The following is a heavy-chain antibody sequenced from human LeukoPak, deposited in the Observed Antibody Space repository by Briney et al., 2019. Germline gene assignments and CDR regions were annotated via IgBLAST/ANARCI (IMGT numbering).Heavy chain of an antibody. CDR1: GGFINRYY. CDR2: IYYSGNT. Sequence: ASETLSLTCTVSGGFINRYYWSWIRQPPGKGLEWIGYIYYSGNTNYNPSLKSRVTISVDTSKNQFSLKLSSVTAADTAVYYCARLRDYDSSGYQAWGQGTLVTVSS. CDR3: ARLRDYDSSGYQA. D-gene: IGHD3-22*01. J-gene: IGHJ5*02. V-gene: IGHV4-59*08.